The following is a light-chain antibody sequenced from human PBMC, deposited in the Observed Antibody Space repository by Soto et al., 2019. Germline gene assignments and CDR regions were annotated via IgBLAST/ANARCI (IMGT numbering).Light chain of an antibody. CDR2: AAS. V-gene: IGKV1-27*01. CDR1: QGISKY. CDR3: QKYNSAPQT. J-gene: IGKJ1*01. Sequence: DIQMTQSPSSLSASVGDRVTITCRASQGISKYLAWYQQKPGKVPTLLIYAASTLQSWVPSRFSGSGSGTHFTLTISSLQPEDVATYYCQKYNSAPQTFGQGTKVEIK.